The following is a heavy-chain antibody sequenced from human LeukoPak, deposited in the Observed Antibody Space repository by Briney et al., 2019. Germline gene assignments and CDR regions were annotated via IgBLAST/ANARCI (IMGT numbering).Heavy chain of an antibody. CDR3: ARDLAMVQSRAYMDV. Sequence: ASVKVSCKASGYTFTGYYMHWVRQAPGQGLEWMGWINPNSGGTNYAQKFQGRVTMTRDTSISTAYMELSRLRSDDTAVYYCARDLAMVQSRAYMDVWGKGTTVTISS. V-gene: IGHV1-2*02. CDR2: INPNSGGT. D-gene: IGHD3-10*01. CDR1: GYTFTGYY. J-gene: IGHJ6*03.